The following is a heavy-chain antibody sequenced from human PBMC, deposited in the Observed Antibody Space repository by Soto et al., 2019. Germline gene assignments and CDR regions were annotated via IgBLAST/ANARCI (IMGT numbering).Heavy chain of an antibody. D-gene: IGHD6-6*01. CDR1: GFTFSSYG. CDR2: ISYDGSNK. Sequence: GSLRLSCAASGFTFSSYGMHWVRQAPGKGLEWVAVISYDGSNKYYADSVKGRFTISRDNSKNTLYLQMNSLRAEDTAVYYCAKEGPKYSRQDYYYYGMDVWGQGTTVTVSS. CDR3: AKEGPKYSRQDYYYYGMDV. V-gene: IGHV3-30*18. J-gene: IGHJ6*02.